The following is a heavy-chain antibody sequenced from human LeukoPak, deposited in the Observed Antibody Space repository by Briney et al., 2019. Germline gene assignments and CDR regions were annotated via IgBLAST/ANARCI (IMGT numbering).Heavy chain of an antibody. J-gene: IGHJ3*02. D-gene: IGHD4-17*01. CDR3: AKDSNRPDYGAKEWGAFDI. CDR1: GFTFDDYA. V-gene: IGHV3-9*01. Sequence: GRSLRLSCAASGFTFDDYAMHWVRQAPGKGLEWVSGISWNSGSIGYADSVKGRFTISRDNAKNSLYLQMNSLRAEDTALYYCAKDSNRPDYGAKEWGAFDIWGQGTMVTVSS. CDR2: ISWNSGSI.